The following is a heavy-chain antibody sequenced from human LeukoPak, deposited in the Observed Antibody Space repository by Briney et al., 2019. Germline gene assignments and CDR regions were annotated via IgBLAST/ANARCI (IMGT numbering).Heavy chain of an antibody. D-gene: IGHD3-3*01. CDR1: GFTFSTYE. CDR2: ISSSGSTI. CDR3: ARGVGYRYDFWSGYYSY. J-gene: IGHJ4*02. V-gene: IGHV3-48*03. Sequence: PGGSLRLSCAASGFTFSTYEMNWVRQAPGKGLEWVSYISSSGSTIYYADSVKGRSTISRDNAKNSLYLQMNSLRAEDTAVYYCARGVGYRYDFWSGYYSYWSQGTLVTVSS.